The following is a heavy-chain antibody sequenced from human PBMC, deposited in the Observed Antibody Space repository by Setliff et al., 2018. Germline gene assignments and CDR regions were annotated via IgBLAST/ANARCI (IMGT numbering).Heavy chain of an antibody. D-gene: IGHD6-6*01. J-gene: IGHJ6*02. Sequence: PSETLSLTCAVSGGSISSSNWWSWVRQPPGKGLEWIGYIYYSGSTNYNPSLKSRVTISVDTSKNQFSLRLSSVTAADTAVYYCARVAQYSSSSFYYYYYGMDVWGQGTTVTV. CDR3: ARVAQYSSSSFYYYYYGMDV. V-gene: IGHV4-4*02. CDR2: IYYSGST. CDR1: GGSISSSNW.